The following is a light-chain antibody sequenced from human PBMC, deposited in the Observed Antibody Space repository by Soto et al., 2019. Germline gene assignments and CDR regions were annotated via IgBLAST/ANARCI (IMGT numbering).Light chain of an antibody. Sequence: DIQLTQSPSFLSASVGDRVTIPCRARQGISSNLAWYQQKPGKAPQLLIYAASTLQSGVPSRFSGSGSGTEFTLTISSLQPEDFSTYYCQQFNSYPITFGQGTRLEIK. J-gene: IGKJ5*01. CDR1: QGISSN. CDR2: AAS. CDR3: QQFNSYPIT. V-gene: IGKV1-9*01.